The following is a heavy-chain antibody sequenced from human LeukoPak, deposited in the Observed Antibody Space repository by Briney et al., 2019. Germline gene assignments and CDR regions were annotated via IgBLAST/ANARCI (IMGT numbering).Heavy chain of an antibody. CDR3: ARVQYSSGWHPFDY. CDR1: GFTFSSYW. J-gene: IGHJ4*02. D-gene: IGHD6-19*01. CDR2: IKQDGSEK. Sequence: PGGSLRLSCAASGFTFSSYWMSWVRQAPGKGLEWVANIKQDGSEKYYVDSVKGRFTISRDNAKNSLYLQMNSLRAEDTAVYYCARVQYSSGWHPFDYWGQGTLVTVSS. V-gene: IGHV3-7*01.